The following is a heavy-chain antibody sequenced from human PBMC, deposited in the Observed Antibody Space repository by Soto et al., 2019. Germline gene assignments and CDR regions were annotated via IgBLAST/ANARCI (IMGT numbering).Heavy chain of an antibody. Sequence: PGGSLRLSCAASGFTFNIYAMSWVRQAPGKGLEWVSAISGSGGGTYYADSVKGRFTISRDNSKNTLYLQMSSLRAEDTAVYYCVKYQDSYGQPGDYWGQGTLVTVSS. CDR3: VKYQDSYGQPGDY. CDR1: GFTFNIYA. V-gene: IGHV3-23*01. J-gene: IGHJ4*02. CDR2: ISGSGGGT. D-gene: IGHD5-18*01.